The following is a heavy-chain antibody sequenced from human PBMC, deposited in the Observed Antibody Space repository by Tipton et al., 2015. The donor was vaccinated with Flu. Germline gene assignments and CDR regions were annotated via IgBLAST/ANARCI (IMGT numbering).Heavy chain of an antibody. J-gene: IGHJ4*02. Sequence: TLSLTCTVSGGSISSSSYYWGWIRQPPGKGLEWIGSIYYSGSTYHNPSLKGRVAISVDTSKNQFALKLSSVTAADTAVYYCARDRGSSGWSDYWGQGTLVTVSS. CDR1: GGSISSSSYY. D-gene: IGHD6-19*01. CDR2: IYYSGST. CDR3: ARDRGSSGWSDY. V-gene: IGHV4-39*06.